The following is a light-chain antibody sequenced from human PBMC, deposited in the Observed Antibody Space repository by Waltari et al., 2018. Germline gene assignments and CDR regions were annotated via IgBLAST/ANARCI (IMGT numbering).Light chain of an antibody. CDR2: GAS. Sequence: EIVLTQSPGTLSLSPGERATLSCRASQSVSSSYFAWYQRKPGQAPRLLFYGASSRATGIPDRFSGSGSGTDFTLTISRLEPEDFAVYYCQQYGSSPWTFGQGTKVEIK. V-gene: IGKV3-20*01. J-gene: IGKJ1*01. CDR1: QSVSSSY. CDR3: QQYGSSPWT.